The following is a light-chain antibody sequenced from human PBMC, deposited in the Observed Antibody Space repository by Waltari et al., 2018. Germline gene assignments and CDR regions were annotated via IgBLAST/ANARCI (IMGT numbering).Light chain of an antibody. V-gene: IGLV2-23*02. CDR3: SSYAGSVV. CDR2: GVN. Sequence: QSALTQPASVSGSRGQSITISCTGSSRDIGSYNVLSWYQPHPGKAPKLLIYGVNNRPSGVSNRFSGSKSGNTASLTISGLQAEDEADYYCSSYAGSVVFGGGTKLTVL. J-gene: IGLJ3*02. CDR1: SRDIGSYNV.